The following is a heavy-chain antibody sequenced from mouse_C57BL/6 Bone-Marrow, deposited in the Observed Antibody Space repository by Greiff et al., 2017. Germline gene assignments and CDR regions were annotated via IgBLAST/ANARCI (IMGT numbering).Heavy chain of an antibody. CDR2: ISNLAYSI. V-gene: IGHV5-15*01. CDR3: AREGLWRRRRYYAMDY. CDR1: GFTFSDYG. D-gene: IGHD2-13*01. J-gene: IGHJ4*01. Sequence: EVQRVESGGGLVQPGGSLKLSCAASGFTFSDYGMAWVRQAPRKGPEWVAFISNLAYSIYYADTVTGRFTISRENAKNTLYLEMSSLRSEDTAMYYCAREGLWRRRRYYAMDYWGQGTSVTVSS.